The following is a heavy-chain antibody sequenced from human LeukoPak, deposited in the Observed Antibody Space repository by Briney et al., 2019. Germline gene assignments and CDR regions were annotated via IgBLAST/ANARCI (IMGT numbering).Heavy chain of an antibody. J-gene: IGHJ4*02. CDR1: GFTFNNYG. CDR2: ISGSGGST. Sequence: GGTLRLSCAASGFTFNNYGMSWVRQAPGKGLEWVSGISGSGGSTYYADSVKGRFTISRDNSKDTMYLRMNSVRAEDTAIYYCAKGPFFYYEASGYNYFESWGQGTLVTVSS. CDR3: AKGPFFYYEASGYNYFES. V-gene: IGHV3-23*01. D-gene: IGHD3-22*01.